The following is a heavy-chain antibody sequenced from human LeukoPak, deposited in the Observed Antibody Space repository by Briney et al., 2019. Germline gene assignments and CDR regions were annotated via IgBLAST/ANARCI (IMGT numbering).Heavy chain of an antibody. Sequence: PGGSLRLSCAASGFTFSSYAMHWVRQAPGKGLEWVAVISYDGSNKYYADSVKGRFTISRDNAKNSLYLQMNSLRAEDTALYYCAKDASVGGYGGYYFDYWGQGTLVTVSS. V-gene: IGHV3-30*04. J-gene: IGHJ4*02. D-gene: IGHD5-12*01. CDR2: ISYDGSNK. CDR1: GFTFSSYA. CDR3: AKDASVGGYGGYYFDY.